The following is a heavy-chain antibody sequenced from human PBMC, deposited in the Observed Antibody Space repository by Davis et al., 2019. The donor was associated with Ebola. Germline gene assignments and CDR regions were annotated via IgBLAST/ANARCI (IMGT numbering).Heavy chain of an antibody. V-gene: IGHV3-48*02. D-gene: IGHD2-15*01. Sequence: GESLKISCAVSGFTFSNYNMNWVRQTPGKGLEWVSHISDDSSSTYYADSVKGRFTISRDNAKNSLYLQLNTLRDEDTAVYFCVSAGWDHWGQGTLDTVSS. J-gene: IGHJ4*02. CDR1: GFTFSNYN. CDR3: VSAGWDH. CDR2: ISDDSSST.